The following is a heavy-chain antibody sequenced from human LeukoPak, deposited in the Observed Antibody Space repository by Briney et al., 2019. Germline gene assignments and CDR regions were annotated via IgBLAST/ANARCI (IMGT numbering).Heavy chain of an antibody. Sequence: TLSLTCTVSGGSISPYYWSWIRQPPGKALEWLARIDWDDDKFYSTSLKTRLTISKDTSKNQVVLTMTNMDPVDTATYYCARTKLDYGDYEYYFDYWGQGTLVTVSS. V-gene: IGHV2-70*04. J-gene: IGHJ4*02. D-gene: IGHD4-17*01. CDR2: IDWDDDK. CDR1: GGSISPYYW. CDR3: ARTKLDYGDYEYYFDY.